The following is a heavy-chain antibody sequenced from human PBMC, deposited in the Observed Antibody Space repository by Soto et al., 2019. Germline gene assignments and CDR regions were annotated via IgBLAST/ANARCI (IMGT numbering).Heavy chain of an antibody. D-gene: IGHD6-19*01. CDR1: GFTFSSYG. CDR3: ARDSEGIAVAGRSPHFDY. CDR2: SRSSSGTI. Sequence: PGGSLRLSCATSGFTFSSYGMSWVRQAPGKGLEWVSYSRSSSGTIYHADSVKGRFTISRDNAKNSLYLQMNSLRAEDTAVYYCARDSEGIAVAGRSPHFDYWGQVTLVPVSS. V-gene: IGHV3-48*01. J-gene: IGHJ4*02.